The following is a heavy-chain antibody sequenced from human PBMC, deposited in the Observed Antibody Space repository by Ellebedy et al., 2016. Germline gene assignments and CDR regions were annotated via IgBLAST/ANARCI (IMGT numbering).Heavy chain of an antibody. V-gene: IGHV4-59*01. Sequence: SETLFLTCTVSGGSISSYYWSWIRQPPGKGLEWIGYIYYSGSTNYNPSLKSRVTISVDTSKNQFSLKLSSVTAADTAVYYCARGRGSANWYFDLWGRGTLVTVSS. CDR1: GGSISSYY. CDR2: IYYSGST. J-gene: IGHJ2*01. CDR3: ARGRGSANWYFDL. D-gene: IGHD3-10*01.